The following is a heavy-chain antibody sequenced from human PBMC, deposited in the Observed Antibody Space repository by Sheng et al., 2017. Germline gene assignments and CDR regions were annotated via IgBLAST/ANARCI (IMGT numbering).Heavy chain of an antibody. CDR3: ARVYSSGWYYFDY. Sequence: QVQLQESGPGLVKPSQTLSLTCTVSGGSISSGSYYWSWIRQPAGKGLEWIGRIYTSGSTNYNPSLKSRVTISVDTSKNQFSLKLSSVTAADTAVYYCARVYSSGWYYFDYWGQGNPWVTVSS. J-gene: IGHJ4*02. CDR1: GGSISSGSYY. D-gene: IGHD6-19*01. CDR2: IYTSGST. V-gene: IGHV4-61*02.